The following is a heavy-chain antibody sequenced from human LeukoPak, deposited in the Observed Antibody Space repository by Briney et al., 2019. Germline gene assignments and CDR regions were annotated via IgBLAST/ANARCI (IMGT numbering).Heavy chain of an antibody. CDR1: GFTFSSYG. V-gene: IGHV3-23*01. J-gene: IGHJ4*02. CDR3: AKLPTASGSRGAFDC. D-gene: IGHD6-19*01. Sequence: GGSLRLSCAASGFTFSSYGMSWVRQAPGKGLEWVSGISGSGAGTCYADSVQGRFTISRDNSQDTLYLQMNSLRVEDTAVYYCAKLPTASGSRGAFDCWGKGTLVTVSS. CDR2: ISGSGAGT.